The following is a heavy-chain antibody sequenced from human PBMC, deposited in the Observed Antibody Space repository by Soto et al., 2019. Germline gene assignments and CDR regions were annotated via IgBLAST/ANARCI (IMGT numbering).Heavy chain of an antibody. CDR2: ISHSGST. D-gene: IGHD6-19*01. V-gene: IGHV4-34*01. Sequence: SETLSLTCAVYGGSFSGYYWNWIRQPPEKGLEWIGEISHSGSTNYNPSLKSRVTISLDTSKNQFSLRLSSVTAADTAVYYCARKAVSGYTWFDPWGQGTLVTVSS. J-gene: IGHJ5*02. CDR1: GGSFSGYY. CDR3: ARKAVSGYTWFDP.